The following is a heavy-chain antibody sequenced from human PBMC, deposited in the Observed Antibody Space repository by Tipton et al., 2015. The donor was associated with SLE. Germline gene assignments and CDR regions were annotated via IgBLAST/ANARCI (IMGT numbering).Heavy chain of an antibody. J-gene: IGHJ3*02. CDR3: VRIEEGIAVAGVDAFDI. Sequence: GSLRLSCAASGFTFSSYSMNWVRQAPGKGLEWVSYISSSSSTIYYADSVKGRFTISRDNAKNSLYLQMNSLRAEDTAVYYCVRIEEGIAVAGVDAFDIWGQGTMVTVSS. CDR1: GFTFSSYS. V-gene: IGHV3-48*01. D-gene: IGHD6-19*01. CDR2: ISSSSSTI.